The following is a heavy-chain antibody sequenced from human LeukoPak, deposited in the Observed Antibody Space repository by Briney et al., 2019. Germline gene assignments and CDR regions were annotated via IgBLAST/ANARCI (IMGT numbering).Heavy chain of an antibody. V-gene: IGHV4-39*01. CDR3: ARLKVAGSDFDY. Sequence: PSETLSLTCTVSGGSISSSSYYWGWIRQPPGKGLDWIGSIYYSGSTYYNPSLKSRVTISVDTSKIQFSLKLSSVTAADTAVYYCARLKVAGSDFDYWGQGTLVTVSS. CDR1: GGSISSSSYY. J-gene: IGHJ4*02. D-gene: IGHD6-19*01. CDR2: IYYSGST.